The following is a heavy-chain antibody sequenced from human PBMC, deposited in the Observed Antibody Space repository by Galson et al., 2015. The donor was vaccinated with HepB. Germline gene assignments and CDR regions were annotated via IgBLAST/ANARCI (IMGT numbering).Heavy chain of an antibody. CDR2: IDPSDSYT. D-gene: IGHD3-22*01. Sequence: QSGAEVKKPGESLRISCKASGYTFSAFWITWVRQIPGKGLEWMGRIDPSDSYTDYSPSFRGHVTISADKSTSTAYVQWSSLKASDTAMYYCARWFVGSGYPDYRGQGTQVTVSS. CDR1: GYTFSAFW. CDR3: ARWFVGSGYPDY. J-gene: IGHJ4*02. V-gene: IGHV5-10-1*01.